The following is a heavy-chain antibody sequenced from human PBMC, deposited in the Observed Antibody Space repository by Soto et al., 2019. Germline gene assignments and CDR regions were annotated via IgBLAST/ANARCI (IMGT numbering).Heavy chain of an antibody. CDR2: ISDSGTST. CDR3: VKDRYDIGMVDAFDI. J-gene: IGHJ3*02. V-gene: IGHV3-23*01. Sequence: EVQLLESGGGLVQPGGSLRLSCAASGFTFSNYAMSWVRRAPGKGLEWVSAISDSGTSTYYADSVKGRFSISRDDSKNTMYLQLNSLRVEDTALYYCVKDRYDIGMVDAFDIWGQGTMVTVSS. CDR1: GFTFSNYA. D-gene: IGHD3-9*01.